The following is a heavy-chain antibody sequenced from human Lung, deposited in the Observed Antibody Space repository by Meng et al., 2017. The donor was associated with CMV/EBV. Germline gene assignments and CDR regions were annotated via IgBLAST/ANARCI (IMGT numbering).Heavy chain of an antibody. CDR3: LRRSGGSV. D-gene: IGHD3-10*01. CDR1: GDSITNHNW. CDR2: IPHRGSS. Sequence: HVQLRESGPALVQPSETLSLTCAVSGDSITNHNWWAWVRQPPGKGLEWIGEIPHRGSSAYNPSLKSRVSMSIDKSKNQFSLKLTSVTAADTAVYHCLRRSGGSVWGQGTLVTVSS. J-gene: IGHJ1*01. V-gene: IGHV4-4*02.